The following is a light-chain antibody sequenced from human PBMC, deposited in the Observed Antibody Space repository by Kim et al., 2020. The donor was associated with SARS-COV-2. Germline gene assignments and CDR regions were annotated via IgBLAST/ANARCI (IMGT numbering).Light chain of an antibody. Sequence: ATINCKSSQTVLYTSNNKNYLAWYQQKPGQPPKLLIYWASTRQSGVPDRFSCSGSGTDFTLTISSLQAEDVAVYYCQQYYRTPLTFGGGTKVDIK. CDR3: QQYYRTPLT. CDR2: WAS. V-gene: IGKV4-1*01. J-gene: IGKJ4*01. CDR1: QTVLYTSNNKNY.